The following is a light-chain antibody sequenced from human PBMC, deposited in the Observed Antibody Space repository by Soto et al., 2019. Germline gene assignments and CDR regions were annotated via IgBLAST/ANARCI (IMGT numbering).Light chain of an antibody. Sequence: QSALTQPASVSGSPGQSITISCTGTSSDVGSYDLVSWYQQHPGKAPKLMIYEVSKRPSGVSNRFSVSKSGNTASLTTSGLQAEDEADYYCCSYAGSSTFAGVFGGGPKLTVL. CDR2: EVS. V-gene: IGLV2-23*02. J-gene: IGLJ3*02. CDR1: SSDVGSYDL. CDR3: CSYAGSSTFAGV.